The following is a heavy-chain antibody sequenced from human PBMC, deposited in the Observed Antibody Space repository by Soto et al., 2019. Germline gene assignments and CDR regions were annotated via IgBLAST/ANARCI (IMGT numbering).Heavy chain of an antibody. CDR2: IWYDGSNK. CDR1: GFTFGSYG. CDR3: AKGSLTVTTTPIDY. V-gene: IGHV3-33*06. J-gene: IGHJ4*02. Sequence: GGSLGLSCAASGFTFGSYGMHWVRQAPGKGLEWVTVIWYDGSNKYYADSVKGRFTISRDNSKNTLYLQMNSLRAEDTAVYYCAKGSLTVTTTPIDYWGRGTLVTVSS. D-gene: IGHD4-17*01.